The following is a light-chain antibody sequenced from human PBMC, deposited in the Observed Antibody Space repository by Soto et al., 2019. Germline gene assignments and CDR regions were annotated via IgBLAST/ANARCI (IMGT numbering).Light chain of an antibody. CDR1: QSVDSNY. Sequence: EIVLTQSPDTLSLSPGERATLSCRASQSVDSNYLAWYQQKPGQAPRVLIYDASIRATGIPERFSGSGSGTDFTLTISRLEPEDSAVYYCQQYDSSPLTFGGGTKVQIK. CDR2: DAS. J-gene: IGKJ4*01. V-gene: IGKV3-20*01. CDR3: QQYDSSPLT.